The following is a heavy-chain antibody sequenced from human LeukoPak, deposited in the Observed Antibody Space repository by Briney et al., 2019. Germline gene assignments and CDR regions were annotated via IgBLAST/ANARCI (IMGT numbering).Heavy chain of an antibody. J-gene: IGHJ4*02. D-gene: IGHD3-3*01. V-gene: IGHV4-31*03. CDR3: ARTAPYYDFWSGYYLYYFDY. CDR1: GGSISSGGYY. Sequence: SSQTLSLTCTVSGGSISSGGYYWSWIRQHPGKGLEWIGYIYYSGSTYYNPSLKSRVTISVDTSKNQFSLKLSSVTAADTAVYYCARTAPYYDFWSGYYLYYFDYWGQGTLVTVSS. CDR2: IYYSGST.